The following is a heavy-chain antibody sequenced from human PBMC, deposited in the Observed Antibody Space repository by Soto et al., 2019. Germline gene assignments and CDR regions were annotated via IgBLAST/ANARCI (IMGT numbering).Heavy chain of an antibody. Sequence: EASVKVSCKASGGTFSSYTISWVRQAPGQGLEWMGRIIPILGIANYAQKFQGRVTITADKSTSTAYMELSSLRSEDTAVYYCARVIRGSDSRYYYYMDVWGKGTTVTVSS. J-gene: IGHJ6*03. CDR2: IIPILGIA. V-gene: IGHV1-69*02. CDR1: GGTFSSYT. D-gene: IGHD3-10*01. CDR3: ARVIRGSDSRYYYYMDV.